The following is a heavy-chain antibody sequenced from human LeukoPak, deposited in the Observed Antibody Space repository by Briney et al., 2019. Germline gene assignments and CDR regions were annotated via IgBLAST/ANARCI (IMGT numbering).Heavy chain of an antibody. CDR2: IRYDGSNK. CDR1: GVTCSSYG. V-gene: IGHV3-30*02. CDR3: AKDFLGYYYMAV. Sequence: PGGALRLSCAASGVTCSSYGMHWVRQAPGKGLEGVAWIRYDGSNKYYADSVKGRFAISRDNSKNTLYLQINSLRAEDTAVYYCAKDFLGYYYMAVWGKGNTVTISS. D-gene: IGHD3-3*01. J-gene: IGHJ6*03.